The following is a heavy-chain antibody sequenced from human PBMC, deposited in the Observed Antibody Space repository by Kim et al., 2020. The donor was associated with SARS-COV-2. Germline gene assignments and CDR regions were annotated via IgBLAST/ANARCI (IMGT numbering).Heavy chain of an antibody. J-gene: IGHJ4*01. Sequence: GGSLRLSCAASGFTFSSYGMHWVRQAPGKGLEWVAIISYDGSNKYYPDSVKGRFTISRDNSKNTLYLQMNSLRAEDTAVYYCAKPLGLFWELPTSYFDY. CDR1: GFTFSSYG. CDR2: ISYDGSNK. CDR3: AKPLGLFWELPTSYFDY. V-gene: IGHV3-30*18. D-gene: IGHD1-26*01.